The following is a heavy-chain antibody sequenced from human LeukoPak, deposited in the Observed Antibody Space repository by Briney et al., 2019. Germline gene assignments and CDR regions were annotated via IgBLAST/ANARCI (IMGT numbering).Heavy chain of an antibody. Sequence: GGSLRLSCAASGFTFNSYAMHWVRQAPGKGLEWVAVVSYDETNKFYADSVKGRFTISRDNSKNTLYLQMNSLRAEDTAVYYCAKISSYYGSGSYYKGLDVWGQGTSVTVSS. V-gene: IGHV3-30-3*02. D-gene: IGHD3-10*01. CDR2: VSYDETNK. J-gene: IGHJ6*02. CDR3: AKISSYYGSGSYYKGLDV. CDR1: GFTFNSYA.